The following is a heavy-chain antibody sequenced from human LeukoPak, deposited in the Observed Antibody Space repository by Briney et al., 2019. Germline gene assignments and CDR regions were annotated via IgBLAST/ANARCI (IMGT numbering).Heavy chain of an antibody. D-gene: IGHD3-10*01. CDR3: ASLGAAGSYSFDY. Sequence: PGGSLRLSCAASGFTFSSYSMNWVRQAPGKGLEWVSSISSSSSYIYYADSVKGRFTISRDNAKNSLYLQMNSLRAEDTAVYYCASLGAAGSYSFDYWGQGTLVTVSS. CDR1: GFTFSSYS. V-gene: IGHV3-21*01. J-gene: IGHJ4*02. CDR2: ISSSSSYI.